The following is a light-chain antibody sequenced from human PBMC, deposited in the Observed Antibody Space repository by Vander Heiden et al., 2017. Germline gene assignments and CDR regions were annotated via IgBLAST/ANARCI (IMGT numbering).Light chain of an antibody. CDR1: SRDVGGYNY. V-gene: IGLV2-11*01. J-gene: IGLJ2*01. Sequence: QSALTQPRPVSASPGQSVTISCTGTSRDVGGYNYVSWYQQRPGKAPKLMIYDVSKRPAGVPDRFSGSKSGSTASLTISGLQAEDEADYYCCSFAGSYTLVFGGGTKLTVL. CDR2: DVS. CDR3: CSFAGSYTLV.